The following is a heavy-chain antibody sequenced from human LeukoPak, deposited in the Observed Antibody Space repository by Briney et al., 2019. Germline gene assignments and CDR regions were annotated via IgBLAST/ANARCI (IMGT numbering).Heavy chain of an antibody. Sequence: SETLSLTCTVSGGSISSSSYYWGWIRQPPGKGLEYIGNIYYSGSTNYNPSLKSRVTISVDTSKNQFSLKLSSVTAADTAVYYCARSLRYSSSWYYWGQGTLVTVSS. V-gene: IGHV4-39*07. CDR2: IYYSGST. D-gene: IGHD6-13*01. J-gene: IGHJ4*02. CDR1: GGSISSSSYY. CDR3: ARSLRYSSSWYY.